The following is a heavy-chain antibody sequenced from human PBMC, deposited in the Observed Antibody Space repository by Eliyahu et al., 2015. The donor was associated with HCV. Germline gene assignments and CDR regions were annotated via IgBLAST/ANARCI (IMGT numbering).Heavy chain of an antibody. J-gene: IGHJ3*01. CDR1: GFTFDDYA. V-gene: IGHV3-9*01. D-gene: IGHD4-23*01. CDR3: AKDVVPAGGAFDF. CDR2: ISWNGGXI. Sequence: EVQLVESGGGLEQPGRSLXLSCAASGFTFDDYAMHWVRQAPGKGLEWXSGISWNGGXIGYADSVKGRFSISRDNAKSSVYLQMNSLRVEDTAFYYCAKDVVPAGGAFDFWGQGISVTVSS.